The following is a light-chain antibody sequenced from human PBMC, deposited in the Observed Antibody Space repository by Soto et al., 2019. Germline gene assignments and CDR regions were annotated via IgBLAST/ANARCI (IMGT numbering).Light chain of an antibody. Sequence: EIVLTQSPATLSLSPGQRATLSCRASQSIGLSLAWYQHKPGQAPRLLIYDASTRASGIPARFSGSGSGTDFTLTISSLEAEDFAVYYCQQRTNWPPWTFGQGTKVEIK. J-gene: IGKJ1*01. CDR2: DAS. CDR3: QQRTNWPPWT. CDR1: QSIGLS. V-gene: IGKV3-11*01.